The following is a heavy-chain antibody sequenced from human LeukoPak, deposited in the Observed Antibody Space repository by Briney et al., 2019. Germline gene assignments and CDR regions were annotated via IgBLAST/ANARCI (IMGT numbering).Heavy chain of an antibody. CDR2: INHSGST. Sequence: SETLSLTYAVYGGSFSGYYWSWIRQPPGKGLEWIGEINHSGSTNYNPSLKSRVTISVDTSKNQFSLKLSSVTAADTAVYFCVREIPHYGIDYWGQGTLVTVSS. D-gene: IGHD3-10*01. J-gene: IGHJ4*02. V-gene: IGHV4-34*01. CDR3: VREIPHYGIDY. CDR1: GGSFSGYY.